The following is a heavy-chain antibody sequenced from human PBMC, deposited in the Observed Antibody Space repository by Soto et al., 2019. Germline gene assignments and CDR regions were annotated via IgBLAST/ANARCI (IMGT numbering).Heavy chain of an antibody. CDR2: INHSGST. V-gene: IGHV4-34*01. CDR3: ASLYSSSQARPTYYDYYGMDV. J-gene: IGHJ6*02. D-gene: IGHD6-6*01. Sequence: PSETLSLTCAVYGGSFSGYYWSWIRQPPGKGLEWIGEINHSGSTNYNPSLKSRVTISVDTSKNQFSLKLSSVTAADTAVYYCASLYSSSQARPTYYDYYGMDVWGQGTTVTVSS. CDR1: GGSFSGYY.